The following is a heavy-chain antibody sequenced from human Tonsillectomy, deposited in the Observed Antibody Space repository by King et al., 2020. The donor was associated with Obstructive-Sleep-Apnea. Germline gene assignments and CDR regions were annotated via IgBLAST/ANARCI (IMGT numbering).Heavy chain of an antibody. V-gene: IGHV3-66*01. CDR1: GFTVSSNY. D-gene: IGHD6-19*01. J-gene: IGHJ4*02. Sequence: QLVQSGGGVVQPGRSLRISCAASGFTVSSNYMTWVRQAPGKGLEWVSIIYNGGSTYYADSVKGRFTISRDNSKNTLYLQMNSLRAEDTAVYYCARDSGWVVYWGQGTLVTVSS. CDR3: ARDSGWVVY. CDR2: IYNGGST.